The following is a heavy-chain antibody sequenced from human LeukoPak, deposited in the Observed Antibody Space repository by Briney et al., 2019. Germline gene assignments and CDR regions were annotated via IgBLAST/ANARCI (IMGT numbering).Heavy chain of an antibody. J-gene: IGHJ5*02. Sequence: PSQNLSLNCTVSGGSISSGDYYWSWIRQPPGKGLEWNGYLYYSGSTYYNPSLKSRVTISVDTSKNQFSLKLSSVTAADTAVYYCARLIHDTNWFDPWGQGTLDTVSS. CDR3: ARLIHDTNWFDP. CDR1: GGSISSGDYY. CDR2: LYYSGST. V-gene: IGHV4-30-4*01. D-gene: IGHD3-9*01.